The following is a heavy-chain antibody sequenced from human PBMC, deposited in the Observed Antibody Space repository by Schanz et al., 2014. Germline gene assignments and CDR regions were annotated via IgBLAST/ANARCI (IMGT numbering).Heavy chain of an antibody. V-gene: IGHV1-2*06. J-gene: IGHJ4*02. D-gene: IGHD3-22*01. CDR3: ARSMIEVAAFDY. Sequence: QVQLVQSGAEVKKPGASVKVSCKASGYTFTGYYMHWVRQAPGQGLQWMGRINPNSGDTDYAHNFHGRVTMTRDTAISTAYMELNRLRSDDTAVYYCARSMIEVAAFDYWGQGTLVTVSS. CDR1: GYTFTGYY. CDR2: INPNSGDT.